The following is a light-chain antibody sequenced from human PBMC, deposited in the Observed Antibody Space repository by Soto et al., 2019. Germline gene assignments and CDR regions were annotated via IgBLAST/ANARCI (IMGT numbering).Light chain of an antibody. CDR3: SSYSSITSVV. CDR1: SSDVGGYNY. V-gene: IGLV2-14*01. CDR2: EVS. Sequence: QSVLTQPASVSGSPGQSITISCTGTSSDVGGYNYVSWYQQHPGKAPKLMIYEVSNRPSGISNRFSGSNSGNTASLTISGLQAEDEADYYCSSYSSITSVVFGGGTKLPVL. J-gene: IGLJ2*01.